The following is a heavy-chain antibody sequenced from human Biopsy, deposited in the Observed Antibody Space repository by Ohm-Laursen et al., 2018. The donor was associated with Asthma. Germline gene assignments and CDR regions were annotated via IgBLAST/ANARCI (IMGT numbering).Heavy chain of an antibody. CDR1: GFSFGSFG. V-gene: IGHV3-33*05. CDR3: ASRGGDFWSGYYMDY. D-gene: IGHD3-3*01. J-gene: IGHJ4*02. CDR2: ISFDGRYE. Sequence: SLRLSCAAAGFSFGSFGMHWVRQVPGKGPEWVALISFDGRYEYYADSVKGRFTISRDNAKNTLYLQMNSLRAEDTAVYYCASRGGDFWSGYYMDYWGQGTLVTVSS.